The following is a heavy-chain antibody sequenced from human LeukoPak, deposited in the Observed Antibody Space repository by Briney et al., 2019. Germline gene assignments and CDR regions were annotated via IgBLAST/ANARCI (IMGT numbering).Heavy chain of an antibody. J-gene: IGHJ4*02. CDR1: VYARTELY. D-gene: IGHD3-10*01. Sequence: ASVKVSRKVSVYARTELYMHWVRHAPGKGLEWMGGFDPEDGDTIYAQKFQGRVTMTEDTSTDTAYLELSSLRSEDTAVYYCAFLILLCDYGSGSYSDVYWGQGTLVTVSS. CDR3: AFLILLCDYGSGSYSDVY. CDR2: FDPEDGDT. V-gene: IGHV1-24*01.